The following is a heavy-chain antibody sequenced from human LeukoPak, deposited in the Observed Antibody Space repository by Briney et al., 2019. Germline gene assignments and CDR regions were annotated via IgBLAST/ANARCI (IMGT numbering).Heavy chain of an antibody. CDR3: ARRYCTNGVCDYYFDY. V-gene: IGHV1-18*01. J-gene: IGHJ4*02. CDR2: ISAYNGNT. D-gene: IGHD2-8*01. CDR1: GYTFTSYG. Sequence: ASVKVSCKASGYTFTSYGISWVRQAPGQGLEWMGWISAYNGNTNYAQKLQGRVTMTTDTSTSTAYMELRSLRSDDTALYYCARRYCTNGVCDYYFDYWGQGTLVTVSS.